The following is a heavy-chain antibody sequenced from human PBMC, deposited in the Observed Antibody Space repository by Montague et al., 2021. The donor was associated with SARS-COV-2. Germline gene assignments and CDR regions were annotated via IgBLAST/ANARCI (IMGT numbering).Heavy chain of an antibody. CDR1: GDSITNHY. V-gene: IGHV4-4*07. CDR3: ARDRFDFGAGRQGTIDF. Sequence: SETLTLTCSVSGDSITNHYWSWIRQPAGKGLGWIGRMHFTGKTNFSPFLSSRLTMSADTSKNQFSLKLTSVTAADTAIYFCARDRFDFGAGRQGTIDFWGQGTLVTVSS. D-gene: IGHD3-10*01. CDR2: MHFTGKT. J-gene: IGHJ4*02.